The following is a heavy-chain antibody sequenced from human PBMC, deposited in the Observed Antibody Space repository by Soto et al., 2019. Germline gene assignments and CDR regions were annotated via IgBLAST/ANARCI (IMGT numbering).Heavy chain of an antibody. CDR2: IWYDGSNK. V-gene: IGHV3-33*01. CDR1: GFTVSSYG. J-gene: IGHJ4*02. CDR3: ARDPEQWLVSHYFDY. D-gene: IGHD6-19*01. Sequence: PGGSLRLCCAASGFTVSSYGMHWVRQAPGKGLEWVAVIWYDGSNKYYADSVKGRFTISRDNSKNTLYLQMNSLRAEDTAVYYCARDPEQWLVSHYFDYWGQGTLVTVSS.